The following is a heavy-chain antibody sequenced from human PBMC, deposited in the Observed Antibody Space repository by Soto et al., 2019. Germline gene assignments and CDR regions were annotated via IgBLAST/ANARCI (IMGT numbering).Heavy chain of an antibody. CDR3: AKALDYYGSSR. CDR2: INHSGST. V-gene: IGHV4-34*01. Sequence: SETLSLTCAVYGGSFSGYYWSWIRQPPGKGLEWIGEINHSGSTNYNPSLKSRVTISVDTSKNQFSLKLSSVTAADTAVYYCAKALDYYGSSRWGQGTLVTVSS. J-gene: IGHJ4*02. CDR1: GGSFSGYY. D-gene: IGHD3-10*01.